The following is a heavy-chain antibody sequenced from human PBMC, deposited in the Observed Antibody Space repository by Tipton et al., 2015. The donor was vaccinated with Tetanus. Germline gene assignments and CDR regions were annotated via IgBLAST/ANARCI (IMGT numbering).Heavy chain of an antibody. J-gene: IGHJ4*02. CDR2: IKRKTDGETT. Sequence: LRLSCAASGFTFNNAWMSWVRQAPGKGLEWVGRIKRKTDGETTDYGAPVKGRFTISRDDSKNTLYLQMDSLTTEDTAVYYCARDDINYWGQGAQVTVSS. CDR1: GFTFNNAW. CDR3: ARDDINY. V-gene: IGHV3-15*01.